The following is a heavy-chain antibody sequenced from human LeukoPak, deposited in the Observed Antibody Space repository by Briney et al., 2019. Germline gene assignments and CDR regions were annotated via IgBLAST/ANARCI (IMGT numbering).Heavy chain of an antibody. CDR2: IYPGDSDT. J-gene: IGHJ4*02. D-gene: IGHD1-26*01. Sequence: GESLKISCKGSGYSFTSYWIGWVRQMPGKGLEWMGIIYPGDSDTRYSPSFQGQVTISADKSLSTAYLQWSSLRASDTAMYYCARGSGSYHTAYMNWGQGSPVTVSS. CDR1: GYSFTSYW. CDR3: ARGSGSYHTAYMN. V-gene: IGHV5-51*01.